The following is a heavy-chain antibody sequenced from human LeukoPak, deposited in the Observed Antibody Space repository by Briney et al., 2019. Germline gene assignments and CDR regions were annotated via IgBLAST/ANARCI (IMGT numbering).Heavy chain of an antibody. V-gene: IGHV3-7*03. D-gene: IGHD2-15*01. Sequence: GGSLRLSCAASGFTFSSYWMTWVRQAPGKGLEWVANIKQDGSEKYYVDSVKGRFTISRDNAKNSLFLQMNSLRAEDTAIYYCTTDTWYSAGHWGQGTLVTVSS. J-gene: IGHJ4*02. CDR2: IKQDGSEK. CDR1: GFTFSSYW. CDR3: TTDTWYSAGH.